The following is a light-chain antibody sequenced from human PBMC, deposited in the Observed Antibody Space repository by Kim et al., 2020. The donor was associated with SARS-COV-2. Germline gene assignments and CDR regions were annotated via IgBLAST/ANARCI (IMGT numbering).Light chain of an antibody. CDR2: GRN. J-gene: IGLJ2*01. Sequence: SSELTQDPAVSVALGQTVRITCQGDSLRSYYARWYQQKPGQAPVLVLAGRNNRPSGIPDRFSGTTSGNTASLTISGAQAEDEADYYCNSRDNSGTHLRLFGGGTQLTVL. CDR3: NSRDNSGTHLRL. V-gene: IGLV3-19*01. CDR1: SLRSYY.